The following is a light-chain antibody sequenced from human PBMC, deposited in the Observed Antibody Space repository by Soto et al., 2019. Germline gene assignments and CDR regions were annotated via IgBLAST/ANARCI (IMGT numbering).Light chain of an antibody. CDR1: SGSIASNY. J-gene: IGLJ2*01. CDR2: EDN. Sequence: NFMLTQPHSVSESPGKTVTISCTRSSGSIASNYVHWYQQRPGSAPTTVIYEDNQRPSGAPDRFSGSIDSSSNSASLTISGLKTEDEADYYCQSYDSSNLVFGGGTKVTGL. V-gene: IGLV6-57*04. CDR3: QSYDSSNLV.